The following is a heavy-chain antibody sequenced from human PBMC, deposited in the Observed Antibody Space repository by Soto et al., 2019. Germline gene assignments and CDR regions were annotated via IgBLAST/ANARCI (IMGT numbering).Heavy chain of an antibody. CDR2: INSDGSST. J-gene: IGHJ4*02. Sequence: PGGSLRLSCAASGFTLRDYWMHWVRQAPGKGLVWVSRINSDGSSTSYADSVKGRFIISRDSAKNMLYLQMNSLRAEDTALYYCTRDPAPSGWYDYWGRGTLVTV. D-gene: IGHD6-19*01. CDR3: TRDPAPSGWYDY. CDR1: GFTLRDYW. V-gene: IGHV3-74*01.